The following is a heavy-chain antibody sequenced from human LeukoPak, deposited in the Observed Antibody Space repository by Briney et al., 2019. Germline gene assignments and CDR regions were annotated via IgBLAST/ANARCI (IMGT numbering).Heavy chain of an antibody. V-gene: IGHV1-8*01. CDR2: MNPNSGNT. CDR1: GYTFTSYD. J-gene: IGHJ6*02. Sequence: GASVKVSCKASGYTFTSYDINWVRQATGQGLERMGWMNPNSGNTGYAQKFQGRVTMTRNTSISTAYMELSSLRSEDTAVYYCARQAPTYYDFWSGYLYGMNVWGQGTTVTVSS. CDR3: ARQAPTYYDFWSGYLYGMNV. D-gene: IGHD3-3*01.